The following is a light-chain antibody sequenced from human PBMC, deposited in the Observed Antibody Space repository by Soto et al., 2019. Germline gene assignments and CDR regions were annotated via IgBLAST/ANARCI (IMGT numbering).Light chain of an antibody. CDR1: QSVSSCY. J-gene: IGKJ1*01. CDR3: QQYGSSPLT. CDR2: GAS. Sequence: EIVLTQSPGTLSLSPGERATLSCRARQSVSSCYLAWYQQKPGQAPRLLIYGASSRATGIPDRFSGSGSGTDFTLTISRLEPEDFAVYYCQQYGSSPLTFGQGTKVEIK. V-gene: IGKV3-20*01.